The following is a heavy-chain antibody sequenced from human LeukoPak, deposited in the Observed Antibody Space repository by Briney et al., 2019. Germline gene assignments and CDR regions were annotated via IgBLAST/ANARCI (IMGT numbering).Heavy chain of an antibody. J-gene: IGHJ4*02. CDR3: ARSSPVTYYFDY. Sequence: SETLSLTCGVSGGSINNGGYSWSWIRQPPEKGLEWIGYIYYSGSAYYNPSLKSRVTMSVDRSKNQFSLKLSSVTAADTAVYYCARSSPVTYYFDYWGQGALVTVSS. CDR2: IYYSGSA. CDR1: GGSINNGGYS. D-gene: IGHD2-21*02. V-gene: IGHV4-30-2*01.